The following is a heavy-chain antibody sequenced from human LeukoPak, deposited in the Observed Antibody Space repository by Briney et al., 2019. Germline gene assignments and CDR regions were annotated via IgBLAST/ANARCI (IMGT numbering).Heavy chain of an antibody. V-gene: IGHV4-4*07. CDR1: GGSISSYY. CDR2: IYTSGST. D-gene: IGHD6-19*01. CDR3: AREQYSSGWNPFDY. Sequence: SETLSLTCTVSGGSISSYYWSWIRQPAGKGLEWIGRIYTSGSTNYNPSLKSRVTMSVDTSKNQFSLKLSSVTAADTAVYHCAREQYSSGWNPFDYWGQGTLVTVSS. J-gene: IGHJ4*02.